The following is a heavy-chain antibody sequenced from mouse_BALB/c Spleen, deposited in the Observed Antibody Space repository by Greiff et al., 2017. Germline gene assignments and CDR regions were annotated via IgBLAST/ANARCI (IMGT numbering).Heavy chain of an antibody. CDR2: ISSGSSTI. D-gene: IGHD2-4*01. Sequence: DVKLVESGGGLVQPGGSRKLSCAASGFTFSSFGMHWVRQAPEKGLEWVAYISSGSSTIYYADTVKGRFTLSRDNPKNTLFLQMTSLRSEDTAMYYCARGDYDRFAYWGQGTLVTVSA. CDR1: GFTFSSFG. CDR3: ARGDYDRFAY. V-gene: IGHV5-17*02. J-gene: IGHJ3*01.